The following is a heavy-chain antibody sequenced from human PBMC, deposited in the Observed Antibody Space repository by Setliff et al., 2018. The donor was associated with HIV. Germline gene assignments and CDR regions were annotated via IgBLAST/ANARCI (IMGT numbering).Heavy chain of an antibody. CDR1: GASISSNSYY. CDR3: AREGDGIDF. V-gene: IGHV4-39*02. D-gene: IGHD2-21*02. Sequence: SETLSLTCSVSGASISSNSYYWGWIRQPPGKGLEWIGTIRYTGNTYHNPSLKSRVTISVEASKNQISLKLTAVTAADSAVYYCAREGDGIDFWGQGTLVTVSS. J-gene: IGHJ4*02. CDR2: IRYTGNT.